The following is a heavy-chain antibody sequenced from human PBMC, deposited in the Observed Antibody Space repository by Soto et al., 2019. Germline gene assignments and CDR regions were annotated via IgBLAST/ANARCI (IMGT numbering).Heavy chain of an antibody. J-gene: IGHJ6*02. D-gene: IGHD6-19*01. CDR3: ARDDNSGFFIGYYGLDV. CDR1: GGTFSNFA. Sequence: QVQLVQSGAEVKKPGSSVKVSCKASGGTFSNFAISWVRQAPGQGLEWMGAIIPVYDTAKYAQKFQDRLTITADESTSTAYMELRSLRSEDTAVYYCARDDNSGFFIGYYGLDVGSHGTTVTVSS. CDR2: IIPVYDTA. V-gene: IGHV1-69*01.